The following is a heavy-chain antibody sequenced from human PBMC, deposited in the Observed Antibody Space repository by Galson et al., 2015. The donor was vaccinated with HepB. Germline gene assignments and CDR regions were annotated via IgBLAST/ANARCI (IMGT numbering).Heavy chain of an antibody. D-gene: IGHD5-24*01. J-gene: IGHJ3*02. CDR2: IDPSDSYT. V-gene: IGHV5-10-1*01. CDR3: ARPREWLQDHDAFDI. CDR1: GYSFTSYW. Sequence: QSGAEVKKPGESLRISCKGSGYSFTSYWISWVRQMPGKGLEWMGRIDPSDSYTNYSPSFQGHVTISADESISTAYLQWSGLKASDTAMYYCARPREWLQDHDAFDIWGQGTMVTVSS.